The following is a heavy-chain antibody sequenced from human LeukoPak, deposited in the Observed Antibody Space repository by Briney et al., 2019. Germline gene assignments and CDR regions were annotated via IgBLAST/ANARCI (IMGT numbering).Heavy chain of an antibody. CDR3: ARGITIFGVVIRFDP. Sequence: SETLSLTCAVYGGSFSGYYWSWIRQPPGKGLEWIGEINHSGSTNYNPSLKSRVTISVDTSKNQFSLKLSSVTAADTAVCFCARGITIFGVVIRFDPWGQGTLVTVSS. V-gene: IGHV4-34*01. J-gene: IGHJ5*02. CDR1: GGSFSGYY. D-gene: IGHD3-3*01. CDR2: INHSGST.